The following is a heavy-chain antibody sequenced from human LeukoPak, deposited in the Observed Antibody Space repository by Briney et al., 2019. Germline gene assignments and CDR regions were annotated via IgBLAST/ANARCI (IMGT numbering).Heavy chain of an antibody. CDR1: GFTFSRRW. V-gene: IGHV3-74*01. D-gene: IGHD1-26*01. J-gene: IGHJ4*02. Sequence: GGSLRLSCVAAGFTFSRRWMHWVRQAPGKGLVWVSRVKSDGSSTSYADSVKGRFTISRDNSRNSLYLQMNSLRDEDTAVYYCARYWWEVAYFDYWGQGTLVTVSS. CDR3: ARYWWEVAYFDY. CDR2: VKSDGSST.